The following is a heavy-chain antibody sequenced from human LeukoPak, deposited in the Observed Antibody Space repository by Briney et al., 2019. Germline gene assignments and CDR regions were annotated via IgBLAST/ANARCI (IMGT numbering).Heavy chain of an antibody. CDR1: GYSFTSYW. CDR2: IYPGDSDT. D-gene: IGHD3-10*01. J-gene: IGHJ4*02. V-gene: IGHV5-51*01. CDR3: ARGAVVRGVDFDY. Sequence: GESLKISCKGSGYSFTSYWIGRVRQMPGKGLEWMGIIYPGDSDTRYSPSFQGQVTISADKSITTAYLQWSSLKASDTAMYYCARGAVVRGVDFDYWGQGTLVTVSS.